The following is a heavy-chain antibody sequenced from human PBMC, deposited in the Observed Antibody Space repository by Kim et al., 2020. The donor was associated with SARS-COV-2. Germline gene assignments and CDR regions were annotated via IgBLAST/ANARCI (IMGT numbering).Heavy chain of an antibody. CDR2: IYYSGST. V-gene: IGHV4-39*01. Sequence: SETLSLTCTVSGGSISSSSYYWGWIRQPPGKGLEWIGSIYYSGSTYYNPSLKSRVTISVDTSKNQFSLKLSSVTAADTAVYYCGGIDSSSWYVYWGQGTLVTVSS. CDR3: GGIDSSSWYVY. J-gene: IGHJ4*02. D-gene: IGHD6-13*01. CDR1: GGSISSSSYY.